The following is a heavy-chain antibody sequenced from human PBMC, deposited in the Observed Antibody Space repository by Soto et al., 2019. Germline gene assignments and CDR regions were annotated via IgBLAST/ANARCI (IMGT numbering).Heavy chain of an antibody. CDR1: GFSFSNYV. V-gene: IGHV3-23*01. CDR2: VSGSGIST. CDR3: ARGKVQDLENILHY. D-gene: IGHD3-3*01. Sequence: GGSLRLSCTASGFSFSNYVMSWVRQAPGRGLEWVSAVSGSGISTFYADSVKGRFIISRDNSKNTLFLQVNSLKGEDTAVYCCARGKVQDLENILHYWGQGTLVTVS. J-gene: IGHJ4*02.